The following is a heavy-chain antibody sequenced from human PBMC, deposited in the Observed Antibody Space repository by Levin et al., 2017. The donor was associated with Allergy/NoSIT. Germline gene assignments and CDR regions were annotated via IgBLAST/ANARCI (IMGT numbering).Heavy chain of an antibody. D-gene: IGHD3-22*01. CDR2: ISSSGSTI. Sequence: GGPLRLPCAAPGFTFSDYYMSWIRQAPGKGLEWVSYISSSGSTIYYADPVKGRFTISRDNAKNSLYLQMNSLRAEDTAVYYCARSTGDYYDSSGYDYWGKGTLVTVAS. CDR3: ARSTGDYYDSSGYDY. J-gene: IGHJ4*02. V-gene: IGHV3-11*01. CDR1: GFTFSDYY.